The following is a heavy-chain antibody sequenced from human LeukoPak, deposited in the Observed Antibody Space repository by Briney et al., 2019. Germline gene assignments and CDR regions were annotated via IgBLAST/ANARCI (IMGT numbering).Heavy chain of an antibody. CDR1: GFTFSDYY. CDR2: ISSGSSTT. D-gene: IGHD3-9*01. J-gene: IGHJ4*02. CDR3: ARHHEYYDILTGHCFDY. V-gene: IGHV3-11*04. Sequence: GSLRPSCAASGFTFSDYYMSWIRPVPGKGLEWVSYISSGSSTTYYADSVKGRFTISRDNAKNSLYLQMNSLRAEDTAVYYCARHHEYYDILTGHCFDYWGQGTLVTVSS.